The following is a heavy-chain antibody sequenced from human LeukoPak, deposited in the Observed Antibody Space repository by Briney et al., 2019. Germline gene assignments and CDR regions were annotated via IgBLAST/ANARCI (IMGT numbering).Heavy chain of an antibody. V-gene: IGHV5-51*01. Sequence: GASLKISCKGSGYSFTSYWIGWVRQMPGKGLEWMGIIYPGDSDTRYSPSFQGQVTISADKSISTAYLQWSSLKASDTAMYYCARTAKCSSTSCSYYYYMDVWGKGTTVTVSS. J-gene: IGHJ6*03. D-gene: IGHD2-2*01. CDR1: GYSFTSYW. CDR3: ARTAKCSSTSCSYYYYMDV. CDR2: IYPGDSDT.